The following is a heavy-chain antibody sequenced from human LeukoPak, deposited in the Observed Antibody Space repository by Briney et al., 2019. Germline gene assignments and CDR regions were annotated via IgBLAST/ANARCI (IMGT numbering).Heavy chain of an antibody. V-gene: IGHV4-59*01. Sequence: PSETLSLTCTVSGGSISSYYWSWIRQPPGKGLEWIGYIYYSGSTNYNPSLKSRVTISVDTSKNQFSLKPSSVTAADTAVYYCARVAPGRYFDVDAFDIWGQGTMVTVSS. D-gene: IGHD3-9*01. CDR2: IYYSGST. CDR3: ARVAPGRYFDVDAFDI. CDR1: GGSISSYY. J-gene: IGHJ3*02.